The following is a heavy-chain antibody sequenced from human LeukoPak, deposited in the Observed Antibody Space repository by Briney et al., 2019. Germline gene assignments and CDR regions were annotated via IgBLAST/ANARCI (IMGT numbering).Heavy chain of an antibody. D-gene: IGHD6-19*01. CDR3: SKEKSSGWHDAFDI. CDR1: GFTFSGYG. Sequence: PGGSLRLSCAASGFTFSGYGMHWVRQPPGKGLEWVAFLRYDGSDKYYADSVKGRFTISRDKSKNTLYLQMNSLRADDTAMYYCSKEKSSGWHDAFDIWGQGIMVTVSS. J-gene: IGHJ3*02. V-gene: IGHV3-30*02. CDR2: LRYDGSDK.